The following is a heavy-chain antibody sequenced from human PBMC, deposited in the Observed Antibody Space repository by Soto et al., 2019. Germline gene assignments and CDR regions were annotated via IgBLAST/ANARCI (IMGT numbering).Heavy chain of an antibody. Sequence: GGSLRLSCTASGFTFTYYAFSWVRQAPGKGLEWVSAISANGQGIYYADSVRGRFTISRDNSKNTVFLHMDSLRAEDTAVYYCAKDRDYPRDQFHYWGQGTLVTVYS. CDR2: ISANGQGI. J-gene: IGHJ4*02. CDR1: GFTFTYYA. D-gene: IGHD2-2*01. V-gene: IGHV3-23*01. CDR3: AKDRDYPRDQFHY.